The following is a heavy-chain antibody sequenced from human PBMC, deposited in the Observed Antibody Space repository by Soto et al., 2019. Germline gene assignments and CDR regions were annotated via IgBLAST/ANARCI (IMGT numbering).Heavy chain of an antibody. J-gene: IGHJ4*02. V-gene: IGHV1-18*01. Sequence: ASVKVSCKTSGYTFSNYGISWVRQAPGQGLEWMGWISAYNGNTDYAQNLQGRVSMTTDTSTSTAYMELRSLKSDDTAVYFCARDAPVRAANLFDYWGQGILVTVSS. CDR3: ARDAPVRAANLFDY. CDR2: ISAYNGNT. D-gene: IGHD1-26*01. CDR1: GYTFSNYG.